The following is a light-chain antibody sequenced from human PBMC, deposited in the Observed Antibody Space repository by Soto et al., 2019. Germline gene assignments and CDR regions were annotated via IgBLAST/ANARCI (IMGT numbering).Light chain of an antibody. CDR1: SSDVGGYNY. Sequence: QSALTQPPSASGSPGQSVTISCTGTSSDVGGYNYVSWYQQHPGKAPKLMISEVSKRPSGVPDRFSGSKSGNTASLTVSGLQAEDEADYYCGSYAGNSNLVFGTGTKLTVL. J-gene: IGLJ1*01. V-gene: IGLV2-8*01. CDR2: EVS. CDR3: GSYAGNSNLV.